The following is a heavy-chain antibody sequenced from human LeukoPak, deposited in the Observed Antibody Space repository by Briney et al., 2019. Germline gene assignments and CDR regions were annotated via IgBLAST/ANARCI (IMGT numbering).Heavy chain of an antibody. V-gene: IGHV3-21*01. CDR1: GFTFSSYS. CDR2: ISSSSSYI. CDR3: ARNDYGGNEPKNYGMDV. Sequence: GGSLRLSCAASGFTFSSYSMNWIRQAPGKGLEWVSSISSSSSYIYYADSVKGRFTISRDNAKNSLYLQMNSLRAEDTAVYYCARNDYGGNEPKNYGMDVWGQGTTVTVSS. J-gene: IGHJ6*02. D-gene: IGHD4-17*01.